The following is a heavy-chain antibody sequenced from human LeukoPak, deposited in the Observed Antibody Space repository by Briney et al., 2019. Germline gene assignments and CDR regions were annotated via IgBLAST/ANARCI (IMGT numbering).Heavy chain of an antibody. D-gene: IGHD6-13*01. Sequence: ASVKVSCKASGDTFSSYSFSWVRQAPGQGLEWVGRIIPILGITNFAQKFQGRVTITADKSASTAFMELSSLRSADTAVYYCARGTGYSSSWFLNWGQGTLVTLSS. J-gene: IGHJ1*01. CDR3: ARGTGYSSSWFLN. CDR2: IIPILGIT. CDR1: GDTFSSYS. V-gene: IGHV1-69*02.